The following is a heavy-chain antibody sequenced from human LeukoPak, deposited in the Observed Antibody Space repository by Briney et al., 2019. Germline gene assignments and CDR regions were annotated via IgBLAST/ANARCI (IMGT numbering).Heavy chain of an antibody. V-gene: IGHV3-30*03. CDR3: ARGVTGYSSGWDR. CDR1: GFTFSSYG. CDR2: ISYDGSNK. J-gene: IGHJ5*02. Sequence: GGSLRLSCAASGFTFSSYGMHWVRQAPGKGLEWVAVISYDGSNKYYADSVKGRFTISRDNAKNSLYLQMNSLRAEDTAVYYCARGVTGYSSGWDRWGQGTLVTVSS. D-gene: IGHD6-19*01.